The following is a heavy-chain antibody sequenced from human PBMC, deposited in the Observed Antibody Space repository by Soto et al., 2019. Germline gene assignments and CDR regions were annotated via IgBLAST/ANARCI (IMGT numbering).Heavy chain of an antibody. CDR1: EFTFSSYA. V-gene: IGHV3-23*01. CDR2: ISGSGRNA. D-gene: IGHD1-1*01. Sequence: GGSLRLSCAASEFTFSSYALSWVRQAPGKGLEWVSAISGSGRNAYYRDSVKGRFTISRDNSKNTLYLQMNSLRAEDTAVYYCAKARRPVAEPGPYYFDYWGQGALVTVSS. J-gene: IGHJ4*02. CDR3: AKARRPVAEPGPYYFDY.